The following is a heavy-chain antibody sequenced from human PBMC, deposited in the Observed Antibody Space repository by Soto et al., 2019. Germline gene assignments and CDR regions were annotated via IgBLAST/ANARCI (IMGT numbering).Heavy chain of an antibody. J-gene: IGHJ6*02. CDR3: ARHVSGNSAAYYFGMDV. V-gene: IGHV4-59*08. Sequence: QVQLQESGPGLVKPSETLFLTCTVSGGSISSYYWSWIRQPPGKGLEWIGYIYYSGSTNYNPSLKSRVTISVDPSKNQFSLKLSSVTAADTAVYYCARHVSGNSAAYYFGMDVWGQGTTVTVSS. CDR2: IYYSGST. CDR1: GGSISSYY. D-gene: IGHD3-3*01.